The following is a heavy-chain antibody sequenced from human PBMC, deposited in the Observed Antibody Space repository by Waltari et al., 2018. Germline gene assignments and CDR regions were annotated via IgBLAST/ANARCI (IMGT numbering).Heavy chain of an antibody. CDR2: ISSSSSTI. V-gene: IGHV3-48*04. D-gene: IGHD5-12*01. J-gene: IGHJ3*02. CDR1: GFTFSSYS. CDR3: ARTAGYSGYDFDI. Sequence: EVQLVESGGGLVQPGGSLRLSCAASGFTFSSYSMNWVRQAPGKGLEWVSYISSSSSTIYYADSVKGRFTISRDNAKNSLYLQMNSLRAEDTAVYYCARTAGYSGYDFDIWGQGTMVTVSS.